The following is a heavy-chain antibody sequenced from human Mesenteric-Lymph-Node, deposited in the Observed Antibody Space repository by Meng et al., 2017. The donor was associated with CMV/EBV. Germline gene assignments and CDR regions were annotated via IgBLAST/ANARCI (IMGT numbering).Heavy chain of an antibody. CDR3: ARGSGSSGYYPPDY. V-gene: IGHV1-2*02. J-gene: IGHJ4*02. Sequence: ASVKVSCKASGYTFTDYYMHWVRQAPGQGLEWMAWINPNSGSTNYAQKFQGRVTMTRDTSISTAYMELSRLRSDDTAVYYCARGSGSSGYYPPDYWGQGTLVTVSS. D-gene: IGHD3-22*01. CDR2: INPNSGST. CDR1: GYTFTDYY.